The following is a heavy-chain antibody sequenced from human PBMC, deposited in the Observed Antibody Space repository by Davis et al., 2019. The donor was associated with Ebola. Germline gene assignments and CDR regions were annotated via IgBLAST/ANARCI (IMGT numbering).Heavy chain of an antibody. CDR2: IYYSGST. CDR1: GGSISSYY. CDR3: ARQSSSSWGDY. J-gene: IGHJ4*02. V-gene: IGHV4-59*08. D-gene: IGHD6-6*01. Sequence: SETLSLTCTVSGGSISSYYWSWIRQPPGKGLEWIGYIYYSGSTYYNPSLKSRVTISLDTSKNHFSLKLSSVTAADTAVYYCARQSSSSWGDYWGQGTLVTVSS.